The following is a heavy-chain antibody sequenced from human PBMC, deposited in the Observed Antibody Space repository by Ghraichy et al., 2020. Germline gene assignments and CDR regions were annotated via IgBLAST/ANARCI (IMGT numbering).Heavy chain of an antibody. V-gene: IGHV3-30*18. J-gene: IGHJ4*02. CDR1: GFNFRNYG. D-gene: IGHD6-19*01. CDR3: AKEARHGQWYFDY. Sequence: GGSLRLSCAASGFNFRNYGMHWVRQAPGKGLEWVAVIGDDGDVKKYAESVMGRFTMSRDNSENILYLQMNSLSTEDTAQYYCAKEARHGQWYFDYWGQGTLVTVCS. CDR2: IGDDGDVK.